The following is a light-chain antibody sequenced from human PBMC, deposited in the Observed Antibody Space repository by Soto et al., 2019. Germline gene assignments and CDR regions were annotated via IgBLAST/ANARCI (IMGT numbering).Light chain of an antibody. V-gene: IGKV1-5*03. J-gene: IGKJ1*01. Sequence: DIQMTQSPSTLSASVGDRVTITCRASQSINTWLAWYQLKPGRAPKLLIYKASTLESGVSSSFSGSGSGTEFTLTISSLQPDDFATYYCQQYQTYSQFGQGTKVDIK. CDR1: QSINTW. CDR3: QQYQTYSQ. CDR2: KAS.